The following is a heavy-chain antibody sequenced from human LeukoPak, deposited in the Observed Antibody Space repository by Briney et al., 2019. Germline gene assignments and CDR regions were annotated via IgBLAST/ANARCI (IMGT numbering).Heavy chain of an antibody. J-gene: IGHJ4*02. D-gene: IGHD2-2*01. CDR2: ISSSSSYI. Sequence: PGGSLRLSCAASGFTFSSYSMNWVRQAPGKGLEWVSSISSSSSYIYYADSVKGRFTISRDNAKNSLYLQMNSLRAEDTAVYYCARVHCSSTSCYALDYWGQGTLVTVSS. CDR1: GFTFSSYS. CDR3: ARVHCSSTSCYALDY. V-gene: IGHV3-21*01.